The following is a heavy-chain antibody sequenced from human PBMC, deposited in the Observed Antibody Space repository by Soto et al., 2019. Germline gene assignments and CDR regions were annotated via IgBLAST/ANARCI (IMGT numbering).Heavy chain of an antibody. V-gene: IGHV3-48*01. J-gene: IGHJ5*02. D-gene: IGHD2-15*01. Sequence: GGSLKLSYAASGFTFISYSLNWVLQAPGKGLEWVSYISSSSTTKYYADSVKGRFTISRDNAKNSLYLQMNSLRAEDTAVYYCARDGCSGSNCLNWFDPWGQGT. CDR2: ISSSSTTK. CDR3: ARDGCSGSNCLNWFDP. CDR1: GFTFISYS.